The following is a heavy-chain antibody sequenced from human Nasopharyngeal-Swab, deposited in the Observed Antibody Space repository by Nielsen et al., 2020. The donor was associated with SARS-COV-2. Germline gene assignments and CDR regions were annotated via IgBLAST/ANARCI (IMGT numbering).Heavy chain of an antibody. D-gene: IGHD3-16*01. V-gene: IGHV1-2*02. CDR1: GYTFRGYY. J-gene: IGHJ4*02. Sequence: ASVKVSCKASGYTFRGYYMHWVRQAPGQGLEWLGWIYPDTGGTNYAQKFQGRVTMTRDTSTGTAYTELRRLTSDDTAVYFCASGGVYTSALFDYWGQGTLVTVSS. CDR2: IYPDTGGT. CDR3: ASGGVYTSALFDY.